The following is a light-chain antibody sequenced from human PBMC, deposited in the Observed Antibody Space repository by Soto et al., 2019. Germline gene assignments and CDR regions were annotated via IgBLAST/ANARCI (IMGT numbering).Light chain of an antibody. Sequence: QSALTQPASVSGSPGQSMTISCTGISSDVGGYNYVSWYQQHPGKAPKLMIYDVSNRRSGVSNRFSGSKSGNTASLTISGLQAEDEADYYCYSYTSSSTVLFGGGTKLTVL. CDR3: YSYTSSSTVL. CDR2: DVS. J-gene: IGLJ2*01. V-gene: IGLV2-14*01. CDR1: SSDVGGYNY.